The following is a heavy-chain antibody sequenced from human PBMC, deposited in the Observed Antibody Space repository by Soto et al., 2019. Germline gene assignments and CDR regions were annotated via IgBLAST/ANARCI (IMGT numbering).Heavy chain of an antibody. CDR1: GNTFTRYE. V-gene: IGHV1-8*01. J-gene: IGHJ6*03. D-gene: IGHD5-12*01. Sequence: GASVKVSCKASGNTFTRYEINWGRQATGQGPEGVGLMKPNSGNTGYAQKFQGRVTMTRNTSITTAYMELSSLRSEDTAVYYCASNSDYDVNYYMDVGGKGTTVTVS. CDR2: MKPNSGNT. CDR3: ASNSDYDVNYYMDV.